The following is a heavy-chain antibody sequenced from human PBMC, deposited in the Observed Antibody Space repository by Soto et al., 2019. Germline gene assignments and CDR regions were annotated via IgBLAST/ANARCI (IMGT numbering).Heavy chain of an antibody. J-gene: IGHJ3*02. D-gene: IGHD2-2*01. Sequence: ASVKVSCKAAGYTFTSYGISWVRQAPGQGLEWMGWISAYNGNTNYAQKLQGRVTMTTDTSTSTAYMELRSLRSDDTAVYYCARPRNDIVVVSAGPGSDAFDIWGQGTMVTVSS. V-gene: IGHV1-18*01. CDR3: ARPRNDIVVVSAGPGSDAFDI. CDR1: GYTFTSYG. CDR2: ISAYNGNT.